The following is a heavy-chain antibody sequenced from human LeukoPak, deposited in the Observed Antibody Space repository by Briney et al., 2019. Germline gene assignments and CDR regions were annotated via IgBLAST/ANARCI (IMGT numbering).Heavy chain of an antibody. CDR3: ARASYDYGVYYYMDV. D-gene: IGHD4-17*01. Sequence: PGGSLRLSCAASGLTFSKYSMTWVRQAPGKGLEWVSFIDTSSTTMYYTDSVKGRFTISRDNAKNSLYLQMNSLRAEDTAVYYCARASYDYGVYYYMDVWGKGTTVTVSS. J-gene: IGHJ6*03. CDR1: GLTFSKYS. CDR2: IDTSSTTM. V-gene: IGHV3-48*04.